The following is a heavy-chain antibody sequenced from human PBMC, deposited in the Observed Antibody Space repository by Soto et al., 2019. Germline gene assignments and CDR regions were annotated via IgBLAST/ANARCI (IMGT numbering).Heavy chain of an antibody. D-gene: IGHD3-3*01. CDR2: ISYDGSNK. J-gene: IGHJ6*02. CDR3: AKEVWSGPMDV. CDR1: GFTFSSYG. V-gene: IGHV3-30*18. Sequence: QVQLVESGGGVVQPGRSLRLSCAASGFTFSSYGMHWVRQAPGKGLEWVAVISYDGSNKNYADSVKGRFTIPRDNSKNPQYLQMNSLRAEDTAVYYCAKEVWSGPMDVWGQGPTVTVSS.